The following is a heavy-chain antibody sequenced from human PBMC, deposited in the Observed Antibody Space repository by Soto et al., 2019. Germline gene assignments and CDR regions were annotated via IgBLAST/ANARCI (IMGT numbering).Heavy chain of an antibody. CDR3: SRDLSPY. D-gene: IGHD3-16*02. J-gene: IGHJ4*02. CDR1: GSEFTRYF. V-gene: IGHV1-46*03. Sequence: ASVKGSCKTSGSEFTRYFIHWVRQAPGQGLEWMVKVNPTGGSPTFGQKFQGRVTVTTDTSTSTVYMELSSLRSDATAVYYCSRDLSPYWGQGTLVTVSP. CDR2: VNPTGGSP.